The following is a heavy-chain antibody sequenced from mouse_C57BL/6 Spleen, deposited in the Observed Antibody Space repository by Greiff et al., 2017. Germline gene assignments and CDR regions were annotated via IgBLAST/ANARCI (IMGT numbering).Heavy chain of an antibody. V-gene: IGHV14-4*01. Sequence: EVQLQQSGAELVRPGASVKLSCTASGFNIKDDYMHWVKQRPEQGLEWIGWIDPANGDTEYASKFQGKATITADTSSNTAYLQLSSLTSEDTAVYYFTTRYGSSRVPYYFDYWGQGTTLTVSS. CDR3: TTRYGSSRVPYYFDY. J-gene: IGHJ2*01. CDR2: IDPANGDT. D-gene: IGHD1-1*01. CDR1: GFNIKDDY.